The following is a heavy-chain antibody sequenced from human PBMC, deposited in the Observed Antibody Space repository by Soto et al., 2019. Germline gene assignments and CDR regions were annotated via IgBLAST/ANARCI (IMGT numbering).Heavy chain of an antibody. Sequence: SETLSLTCTVSGGSISRYYWSWIRQPPGKGLEWIGYMYNTGSTVYNPPFKSRVTISVDTSKNQFSLKLSSVTAADTAVYYCARVPDYWGQGTLVTVSS. D-gene: IGHD2-2*01. CDR1: GGSISRYY. CDR3: ARVPDY. V-gene: IGHV4-59*12. CDR2: MYNTGST. J-gene: IGHJ4*02.